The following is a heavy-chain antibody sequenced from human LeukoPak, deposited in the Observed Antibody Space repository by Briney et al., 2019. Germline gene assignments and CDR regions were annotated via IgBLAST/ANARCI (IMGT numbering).Heavy chain of an antibody. CDR2: IYTSGST. V-gene: IGHV4-4*07. Sequence: SETLSLTCTVSGGSISSYYWGWIRQPAGKGLEWIGRIYTSGSTNYNPSLKSRVTISVDTSKNQFSLKLSSVTAADTAVYYCARGAHSSGWYRTYYFDYWGQGTLVTVSS. D-gene: IGHD6-19*01. J-gene: IGHJ4*02. CDR3: ARGAHSSGWYRTYYFDY. CDR1: GGSISSYY.